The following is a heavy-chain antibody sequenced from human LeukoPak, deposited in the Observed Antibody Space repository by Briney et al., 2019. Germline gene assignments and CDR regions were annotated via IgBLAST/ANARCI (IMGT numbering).Heavy chain of an antibody. Sequence: SETLSLTCAVYGGSFSGYYWSWIRQPPGKGLEWIGEINHSGSTNYNPSLKSRVTISVDTSKNQFSLKLSSVTAADTAVYYCARVRPLSYMIVVVNDAFDIWGQGTMVTVSS. CDR1: GGSFSGYY. J-gene: IGHJ3*02. CDR2: INHSGST. CDR3: ARVRPLSYMIVVVNDAFDI. D-gene: IGHD3-22*01. V-gene: IGHV4-34*01.